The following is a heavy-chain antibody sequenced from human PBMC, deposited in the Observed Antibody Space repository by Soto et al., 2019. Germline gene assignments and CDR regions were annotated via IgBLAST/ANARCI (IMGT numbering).Heavy chain of an antibody. D-gene: IGHD3-22*01. J-gene: IGHJ4*02. V-gene: IGHV1-69*13. CDR2: IIPIFGTA. Sequence: GASVKVSCKASGGTFSSYAISWVRQAPGQGLEWMGGIIPIFGTANYAQKFQGRVTITADESTSTAYMELSSLRSEDTAVYYCATISQPPYYYDSSGSDYWGQGTLVTVSS. CDR1: GGTFSSYA. CDR3: ATISQPPYYYDSSGSDY.